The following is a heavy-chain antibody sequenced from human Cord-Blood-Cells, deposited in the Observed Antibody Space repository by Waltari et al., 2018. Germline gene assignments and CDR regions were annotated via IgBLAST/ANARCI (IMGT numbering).Heavy chain of an antibody. Sequence: QVQLQQWGAGLLKPSETLSLTCAVYGGSFSGYYWSWIRQPPGKGLEWIGEINHSGSTNYNPSLKSRVTISVDTSKNQFSLKLSSVNAADTAVYYCARQVEVTATFDYWGQGTLVTVSS. D-gene: IGHD2-21*02. J-gene: IGHJ4*02. V-gene: IGHV4-34*01. CDR3: ARQVEVTATFDY. CDR2: INHSGST. CDR1: GGSFSGYY.